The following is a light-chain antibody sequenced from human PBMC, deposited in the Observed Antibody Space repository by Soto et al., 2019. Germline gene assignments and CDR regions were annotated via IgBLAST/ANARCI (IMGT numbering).Light chain of an antibody. CDR2: EVS. CDR3: SSYAGSNNLV. J-gene: IGLJ2*01. V-gene: IGLV2-8*01. CDR1: RSDVGGYNY. Sequence: QSALTQPPSASGSPGQSVTISCTGTRSDVGGYNYVSWYQQHPGKAPKLMIYEVSKRPSGVPDRFSGSKSGNTASLTVSGLQDEDEADYYCSSYAGSNNLVFGGGTKLTVL.